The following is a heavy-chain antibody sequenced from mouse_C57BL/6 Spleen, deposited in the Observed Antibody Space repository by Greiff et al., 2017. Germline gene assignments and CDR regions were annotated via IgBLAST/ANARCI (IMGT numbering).Heavy chain of an antibody. CDR3: AKSYYGYDVWYIDV. Sequence: QVQLQESGAELVKPGASVKMSCKASGYTFTTYPIEWMKQNHGKSLEWIGNFHPYNDDTKYNEKFKGKATLTVEKSSSTVYLELSRLTSDDSAVYYCAKSYYGYDVWYIDVWGKGTTVTVSS. D-gene: IGHD2-9*01. V-gene: IGHV1-47*01. CDR2: FHPYNDDT. J-gene: IGHJ1*03. CDR1: GYTFTTYP.